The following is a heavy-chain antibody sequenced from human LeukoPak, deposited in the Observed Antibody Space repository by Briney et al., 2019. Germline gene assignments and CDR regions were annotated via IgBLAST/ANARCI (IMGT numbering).Heavy chain of an antibody. D-gene: IGHD1-1*01. J-gene: IGHJ6*03. V-gene: IGHV4-61*02. CDR1: GGSISSGSYY. CDR3: ATTANSYYYYYYMDV. Sequence: SETLSLTCTVSGGSISSGSYYWSWIRQPAGKGLEWIGRIYTSGSTNYNPSLRSRVTISVDTSKNQFSLKLSSVTAADTAVYYCATTANSYYYYYYMDVWGKGTTVTVSS. CDR2: IYTSGST.